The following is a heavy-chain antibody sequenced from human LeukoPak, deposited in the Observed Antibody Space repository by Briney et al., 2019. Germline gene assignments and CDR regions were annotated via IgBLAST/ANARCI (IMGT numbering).Heavy chain of an antibody. CDR3: AKSLVRWAFDY. CDR2: LTTDDGST. CDR1: GFTFSSYE. Sequence: PGESLRLACAASGFTFSSYERGWVRQATGKGVGWVSSLTTDDGSTEYADSVKGRFTISRDNSKNTLYLQMSSLRAEDTALYYCAKSLVRWAFDYWGQGTLVTVSS. D-gene: IGHD2-8*02. J-gene: IGHJ4*02. V-gene: IGHV3-23*01.